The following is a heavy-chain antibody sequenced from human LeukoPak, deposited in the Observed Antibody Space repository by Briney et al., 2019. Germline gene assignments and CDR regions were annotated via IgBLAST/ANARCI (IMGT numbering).Heavy chain of an antibody. D-gene: IGHD3-22*01. CDR1: GYTFTSCY. CDR2: INPSGGST. J-gene: IGHJ5*02. Sequence: ASVKVSCKASGYTFTSCYMHWVRQAPGQGLEWMGIINPSGGSTSYAQKFQGRVTMTRDTSTSTVYMELSSLRSEDTAVYYCARAYYYDSSGRGTPFDPWGQGTLVTVSS. V-gene: IGHV1-46*01. CDR3: ARAYYYDSSGRGTPFDP.